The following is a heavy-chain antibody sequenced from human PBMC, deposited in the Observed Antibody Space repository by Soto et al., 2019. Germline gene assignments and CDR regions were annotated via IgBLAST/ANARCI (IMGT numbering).Heavy chain of an antibody. CDR2: ISNSGGST. J-gene: IGHJ4*02. Sequence: EVQLLESGGGLVQPGGSLRLSCAASGFNFNNYAMSWVRQAPGKGLEWVSVISNSGGSTYYPDSVKGRFTISRDNPTKTVYLQMNSLRAENTAVYYSAAELCSGGSCYRYYFDSWGRGTLVTVSS. CDR1: GFNFNNYA. D-gene: IGHD2-15*01. CDR3: AAELCSGGSCYRYYFDS. V-gene: IGHV3-23*01.